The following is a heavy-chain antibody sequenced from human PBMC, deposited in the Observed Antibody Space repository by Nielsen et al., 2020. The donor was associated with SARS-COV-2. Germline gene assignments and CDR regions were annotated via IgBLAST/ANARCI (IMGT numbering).Heavy chain of an antibody. Sequence: GGSLRLSCAASGFTVSSNYMSWVRQAPGKGLEWVANIKQDGSEKYYVDSVKGRFTISRDNSKNTLYLQMNSLRAEDTAVYYCAKDRLRYCSGGSCSTDAFDIWGQGTMVTVSS. D-gene: IGHD2-15*01. CDR2: IKQDGSEK. J-gene: IGHJ3*02. V-gene: IGHV3-7*01. CDR1: GFTVSSNY. CDR3: AKDRLRYCSGGSCSTDAFDI.